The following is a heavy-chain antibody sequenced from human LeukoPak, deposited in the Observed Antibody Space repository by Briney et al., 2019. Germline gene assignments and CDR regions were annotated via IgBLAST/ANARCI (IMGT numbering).Heavy chain of an antibody. CDR3: ARARYSSGWYSFDY. D-gene: IGHD6-19*01. Sequence: ASXXXXXKAXXYXFTXYGISWVRQAPGQGLEWMGWISAYNGNTNYAQKLQGRVTMTTDTSTSTAYMELRSLRSDDTAVYYCARARYSSGWYSFDYWGQGTLVTVSS. V-gene: IGHV1-18*01. CDR2: ISAYNGNT. CDR1: XYXFTXYG. J-gene: IGHJ4*02.